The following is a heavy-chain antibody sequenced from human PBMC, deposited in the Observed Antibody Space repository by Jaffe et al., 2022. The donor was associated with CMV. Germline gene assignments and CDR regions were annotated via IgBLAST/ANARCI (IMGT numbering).Heavy chain of an antibody. J-gene: IGHJ2*01. CDR3: AKIHEVITSVGRYFDL. CDR1: GFTFSSYG. CDR2: ISYDGSNK. Sequence: QVQLVESGGGVVQPGRSLRLSCAASGFTFSSYGMHWVRQAPGKGLEWVAVISYDGSNKYYADSVKGRFTISRDNSKNTLYLQMNSLRAEDTAVYYCAKIHEVITSVGRYFDLWGRGTLVTVSS. V-gene: IGHV3-30*18. D-gene: IGHD3-22*01.